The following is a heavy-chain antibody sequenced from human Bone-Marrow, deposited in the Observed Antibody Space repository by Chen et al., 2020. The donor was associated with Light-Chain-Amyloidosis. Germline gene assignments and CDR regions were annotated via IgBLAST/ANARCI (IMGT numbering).Heavy chain of an antibody. CDR3: ARGTLAAVHYSSYSGMEV. CDR2: INTANGNT. CDR1: GFTFTTYA. J-gene: IGHJ6*02. Sequence: QVQLVQSGAEVMNPGASVKISCKASGFTFTTYAIHWVRQAPGQRLEWMGWINTANGNTHYSQKLQDRVTITRDTSASQAYMELSGLRSEDTALYYCARGTLAAVHYSSYSGMEVWGQGTTVIVSS. V-gene: IGHV1-3*04. D-gene: IGHD6-19*01.